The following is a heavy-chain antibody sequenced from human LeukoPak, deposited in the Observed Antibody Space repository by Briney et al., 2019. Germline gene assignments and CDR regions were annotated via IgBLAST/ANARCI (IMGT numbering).Heavy chain of an antibody. D-gene: IGHD3-10*02. J-gene: IGHJ6*02. CDR1: GFTFSTYG. CDR2: ISYDGSNK. V-gene: IGHV3-30*18. CDR3: AKGAGLFGGHYYGMDV. Sequence: PGGSLRLSCAASGFTFSTYGIHWVRQAPGKGLEWVAVISYDGSNKYYADSVKGRFTISRDNSKNTLYLQMNSLRVEDTAVFYCAKGAGLFGGHYYGMDVWGQGTTVTVSS.